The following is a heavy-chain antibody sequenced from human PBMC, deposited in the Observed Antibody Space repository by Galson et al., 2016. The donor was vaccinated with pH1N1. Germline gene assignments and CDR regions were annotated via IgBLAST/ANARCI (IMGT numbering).Heavy chain of an antibody. CDR1: GFTFTNYA. Sequence: SLRLSCAASGFTFTNYAIHWVRQAPGKGLEWVSFISVSSLSTYYADSVKGRFTISRDTSKNTVYLQMNSLRAEDTAVYYCAKDIGYCSSTSCQYYYYYGMDVWGQGTTVTVSS. J-gene: IGHJ6*02. CDR3: AKDIGYCSSTSCQYYYYYGMDV. CDR2: ISVSSLST. D-gene: IGHD2-2*01. V-gene: IGHV3-23*01.